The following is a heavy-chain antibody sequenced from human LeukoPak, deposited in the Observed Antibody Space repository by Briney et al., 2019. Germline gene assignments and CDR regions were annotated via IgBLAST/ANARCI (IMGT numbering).Heavy chain of an antibody. V-gene: IGHV3-64*04. CDR3: ARFYCTGDSDSCYAMDV. CDR1: GFTFSRYS. CDR2: ISPNGDNT. J-gene: IGHJ6*02. Sequence: GGSLRLSCSASGFTFSRYSMHWVRQAPGKGLEYVSAISPNGDNTYYADSVRGRFTISRDNSKNTLYLQMNNLRVEDTAVYYCARFYCTGDSDSCYAMDVWGQGTTVTVSS. D-gene: IGHD2-8*02.